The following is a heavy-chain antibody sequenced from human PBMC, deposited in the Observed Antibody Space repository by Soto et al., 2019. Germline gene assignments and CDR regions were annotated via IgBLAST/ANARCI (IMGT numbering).Heavy chain of an antibody. CDR3: ARERYQVLSYGMDV. CDR1: GFSLTGYY. D-gene: IGHD3-16*01. CDR2: INPNTGGT. Sequence: ASVKVSCKASGFSLTGYYFQWIRAAPGQGLEWLGWINPNTGGTTYAQKFQGRVTLTWDTSINTAYMELSSLRPDDTAMYYCARERYQVLSYGMDVWGQGTSVTVS. J-gene: IGHJ6*02. V-gene: IGHV1-2*02.